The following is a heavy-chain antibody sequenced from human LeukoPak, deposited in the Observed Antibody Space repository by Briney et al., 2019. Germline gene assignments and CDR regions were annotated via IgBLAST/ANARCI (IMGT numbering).Heavy chain of an antibody. CDR3: SRDYSVPPPVRGVITPAGY. D-gene: IGHD3-10*01. V-gene: IGHV3-23*01. J-gene: IGHJ4*02. CDR2: ISGSGGST. Sequence: PGGSLRLSCAASGFTFSSYAMSWVRQAPGKGLEWVSAISGSGGSTYYADSVKGRFTISRDNSKNTLYLQMNSLRAEDTAVYYCSRDYSVPPPVRGVITPAGYWGQGTLVTVSS. CDR1: GFTFSSYA.